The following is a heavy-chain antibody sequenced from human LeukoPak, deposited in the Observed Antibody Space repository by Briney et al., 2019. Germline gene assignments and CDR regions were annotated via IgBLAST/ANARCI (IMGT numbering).Heavy chain of an antibody. CDR1: GFTFSSYS. J-gene: IGHJ4*02. CDR3: ARGFEVLYFGLDS. CDR2: ISYDGSNK. D-gene: IGHD2/OR15-2a*01. V-gene: IGHV3-30-3*01. Sequence: GGSLRLSCAASGFTFSSYSMNWVRQAPGKGLEWVAVISYDGSNKYYADSVKGRFTISRDNARNSLYLQMDSLRPEDTAVYYCARGFEVLYFGLDSWGPGTLVTVSS.